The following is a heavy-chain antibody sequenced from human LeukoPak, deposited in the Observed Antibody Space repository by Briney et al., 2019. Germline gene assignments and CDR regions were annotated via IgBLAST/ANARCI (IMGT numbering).Heavy chain of an antibody. J-gene: IGHJ4*02. CDR2: INPNSGGT. CDR1: GYTFTGYY. CDR3: ARESLYYDILTGYFDY. Sequence: ASVKVSCKASGYTFTGYYMHWVRQAPGQGLEWMGWINPNSGGTNYAQKFQGRVTMTRDTSISTAYMELSRLRSDDTAVYYCARESLYYDILTGYFDYRGQGTLVTVSS. D-gene: IGHD3-9*01. V-gene: IGHV1-2*02.